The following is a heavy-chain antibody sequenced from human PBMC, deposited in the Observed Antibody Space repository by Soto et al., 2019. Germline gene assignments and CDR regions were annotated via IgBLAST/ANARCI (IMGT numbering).Heavy chain of an antibody. J-gene: IGHJ5*02. CDR2: IYWDEDK. CDR1: GFSLSTSGVG. CDR3: AHRRQSSNWYNWFDP. D-gene: IGHD6-13*01. Sequence: QITLKESGPTLVKPTQTLTLTCTFSGFSLSTSGVGVGWIRQPPGKALEWLALIYWDEDKRYSPSLKSRLTNTKDTSKNQVVLTMTNMDPVDTGTYYSAHRRQSSNWYNWFDPWGQGTLVTVSS. V-gene: IGHV2-5*02.